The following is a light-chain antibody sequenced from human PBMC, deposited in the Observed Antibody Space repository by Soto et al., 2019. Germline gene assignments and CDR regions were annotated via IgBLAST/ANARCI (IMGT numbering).Light chain of an antibody. V-gene: IGKV3-11*01. J-gene: IGKJ3*01. CDR1: QSVSSY. Sequence: IVLTQSPATLSLSPGERATLSCRASQSVSSYLAWYQQKPGQAPRLLIYDASNRATGIPARFSGSGSGTDVTLTISSLEPEELAVYYCQQRSNWPPMFTVGPGTKLDIK. CDR2: DAS. CDR3: QQRSNWPPMFT.